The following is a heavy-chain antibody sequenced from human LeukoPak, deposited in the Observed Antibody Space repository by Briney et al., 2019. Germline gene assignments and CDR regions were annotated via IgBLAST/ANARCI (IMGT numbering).Heavy chain of an antibody. CDR3: ARGTIAASGKGWFDP. CDR2: INSDGTST. J-gene: IGHJ5*02. Sequence: GGSLRLSCAASGFTFSRHWMHWVRQAPGKGLAWVSRINSDGTSTNYADSVKGRFTISRDNAKNTLFLQMNSLRAEDTAVYFCARGTIAASGKGWFDPWGQGTLVTVSS. D-gene: IGHD6-13*01. CDR1: GFTFSRHW. V-gene: IGHV3-74*01.